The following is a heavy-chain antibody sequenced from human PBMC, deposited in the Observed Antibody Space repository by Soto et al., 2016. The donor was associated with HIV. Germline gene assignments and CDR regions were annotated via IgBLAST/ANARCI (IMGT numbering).Heavy chain of an antibody. CDR1: GYTFTDYY. D-gene: IGHD1-1*01. J-gene: IGHJ6*02. V-gene: IGHV1-2*02. CDR3: ARHVREGATGMGSDV. Sequence: QVQLVQSGAEVKKPGASVKVSCKASGYTFTDYYIHWVRQAPGQGLEWMGWINPNTGGTNYAQKFQGRVTMTRDTSIRTAYMDLSRLTSADTAVYYCARHVREGATGMGSDVWGQGTTVTVSS. CDR2: INPNTGGT.